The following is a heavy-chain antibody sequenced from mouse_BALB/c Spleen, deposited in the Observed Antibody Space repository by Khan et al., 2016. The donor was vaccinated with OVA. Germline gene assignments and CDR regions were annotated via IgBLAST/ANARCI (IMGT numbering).Heavy chain of an antibody. CDR1: GFTFSDYG. J-gene: IGHJ3*01. Sequence: EVELVESGGGLVQPGGSRKLSCAASGFTFSDYGMAWVRQAPGKGPEWVAFISDLAYTFYYADTVTGRFTISRENARNTLYLEMSSLRSGDTAMYYCARGGGTAPFAYWGQGPLVTVSA. CDR2: ISDLAYTF. V-gene: IGHV5-15*02. D-gene: IGHD1-2*01. CDR3: ARGGGTAPFAY.